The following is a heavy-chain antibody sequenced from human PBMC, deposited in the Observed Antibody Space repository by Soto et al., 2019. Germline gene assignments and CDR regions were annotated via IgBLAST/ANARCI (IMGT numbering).Heavy chain of an antibody. D-gene: IGHD3-22*01. CDR3: AKDMFFADPTMMGFFDY. CDR1: GFTFDDYA. J-gene: IGHJ4*02. CDR2: ISWNSGSI. V-gene: IGHV3-9*01. Sequence: EVQLVESGGGLVQPGRSLRLSCAASGFTFDDYAMHWVRQVPGKGLEWVSSISWNSGSIDYADSVKGRFTISRDSARNSLYLQMNSLRAEDTSFYYFAKDMFFADPTMMGFFDYWGQGTLVTVSS.